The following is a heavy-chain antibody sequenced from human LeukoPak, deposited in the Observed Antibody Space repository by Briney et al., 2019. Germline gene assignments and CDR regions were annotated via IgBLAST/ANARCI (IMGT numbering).Heavy chain of an antibody. CDR2: ISGSGGST. J-gene: IGHJ5*02. D-gene: IGHD2-2*01. V-gene: IGHV3-23*01. CDR1: GFTFRTSG. Sequence: GGSLRLSCAASGFTFRTSGMSWVRQAPGKGLEWVSAISGSGGSTYYADSVKGRFTISRDNSKNTLYLQMNSLRAEDTAVYYCAKERDIVVVPAAQLNNWFDPWGQGTLVTVSS. CDR3: AKERDIVVVPAAQLNNWFDP.